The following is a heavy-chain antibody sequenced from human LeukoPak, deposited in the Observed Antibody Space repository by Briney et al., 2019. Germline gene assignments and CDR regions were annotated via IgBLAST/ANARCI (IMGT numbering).Heavy chain of an antibody. V-gene: IGHV4-59*01. J-gene: IGHJ3*02. CDR3: ASNDYGDYGAFDI. CDR2: IYYSGST. CDR1: GGSISSYY. Sequence: SETLSLTCTVSGGSISSYYWSWIRQPPGKGLEWIGYIYYSGSTSYNPSLKSRVTISVDTSKNQFSLKLSSVTAADTAVYYCASNDYGDYGAFDIWGQGTMVTVSS. D-gene: IGHD4-17*01.